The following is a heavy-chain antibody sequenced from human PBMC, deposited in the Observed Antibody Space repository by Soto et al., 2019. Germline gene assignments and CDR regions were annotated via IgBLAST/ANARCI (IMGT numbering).Heavy chain of an antibody. J-gene: IGHJ4*02. CDR2: MYHSGNT. CDR3: ARGHGGNSDY. D-gene: IGHD2-21*02. Sequence: SETLSLTCTVSGDSISSNNYYWGWIRQPPGKGLEWIGSMYHSGNTYHNPSLKSRVTISVDTSKNQFSLKLSSVTAADTAVYYCARGHGGNSDYWGQGTLVTVSS. CDR1: GDSISSNNYY. V-gene: IGHV4-39*07.